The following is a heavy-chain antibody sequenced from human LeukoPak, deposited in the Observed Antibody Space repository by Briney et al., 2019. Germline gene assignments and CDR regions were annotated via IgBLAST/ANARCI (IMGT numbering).Heavy chain of an antibody. Sequence: PGGCLRLSCAASGFTFSSYAMTWVRQAPGKGLEWVSAISGSGGSTNYADSVKGRFTISRDNSKNTLYLQMNSLRAEDTAVYYCANDRGHYYFDYWGQGTLVTVSS. CDR3: ANDRGHYYFDY. V-gene: IGHV3-23*01. CDR1: GFTFSSYA. CDR2: ISGSGGST. J-gene: IGHJ4*02. D-gene: IGHD3-10*01.